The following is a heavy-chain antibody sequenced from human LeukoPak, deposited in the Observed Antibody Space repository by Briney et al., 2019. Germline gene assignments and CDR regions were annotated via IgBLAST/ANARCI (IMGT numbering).Heavy chain of an antibody. CDR2: ISSSSSTI. J-gene: IGHJ4*02. D-gene: IGHD4-23*01. CDR1: GFTFSSYS. V-gene: IGHV3-48*04. CDR3: ARAFRYGGNNFDY. Sequence: GGSLRLSCAASGFTFSSYSMNWVRQAPGKGLEWVSYISSSSSTIYYADSVKGRFTISRYNAKNSLYLQMNSLRAEDTAVYYCARAFRYGGNNFDYWGQGTLVTVSS.